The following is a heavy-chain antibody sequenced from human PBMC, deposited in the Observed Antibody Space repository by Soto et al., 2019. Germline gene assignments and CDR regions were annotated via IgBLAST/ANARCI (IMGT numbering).Heavy chain of an antibody. V-gene: IGHV1-69*13. CDR2: IIPIFGTA. J-gene: IGHJ6*02. CDR1: GGTFSSYA. CDR3: TRGYYYILEV. Sequence: ASVKVSCKASGGTFSSYAISWVRQAPGQRLEWMGGIIPIFGTANYAQKFQGRVTITADESTSTAYMELSSLRSEATAVYYCTRGYYYILEVWAQASKDTVS. D-gene: IGHD3-9*01.